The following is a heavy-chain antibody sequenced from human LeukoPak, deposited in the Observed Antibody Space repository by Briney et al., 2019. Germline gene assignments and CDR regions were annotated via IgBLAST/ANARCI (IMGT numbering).Heavy chain of an antibody. CDR1: GGSISSGGYY. J-gene: IGHJ5*02. V-gene: IGHV4-31*03. Sequence: SETLSLTCTVSGGSISSGGYYWSWIRQHPGKGLEWIGYISYSGSTYYNPSLKSRVSLSVDTSKNHFSLKLSSVTAADTAVYYCARASRIAVVPAATLNWFDPWGQGTLVTVSS. CDR3: ARASRIAVVPAATLNWFDP. CDR2: ISYSGST. D-gene: IGHD2-2*01.